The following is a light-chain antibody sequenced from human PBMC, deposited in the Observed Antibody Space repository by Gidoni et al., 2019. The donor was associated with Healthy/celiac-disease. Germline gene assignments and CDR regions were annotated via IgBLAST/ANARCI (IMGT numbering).Light chain of an antibody. CDR3: QQYNSYSWT. CDR1: QRISSY. Sequence: ALRLTYPPSPFSAPIGDRVTITCRASQRISSYFAWYQQKPGKAPKLLIYAAPTLQSGVPSRFSGSGSGTDFTLTISSLQSEDFATYYCQQYNSYSWTFGQGTKVEIK. CDR2: AAP. V-gene: IGKV1-8*01. J-gene: IGKJ1*01.